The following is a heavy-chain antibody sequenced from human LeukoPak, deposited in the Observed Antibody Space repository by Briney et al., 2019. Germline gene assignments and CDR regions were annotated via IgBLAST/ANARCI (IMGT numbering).Heavy chain of an antibody. CDR2: IYYSGST. CDR3: ERHHDFWSGYYLSD. D-gene: IGHD3-3*01. Sequence: SETLSLTCTVSGGAISRYYWRWIRQPPGKGLERVGYIYYSGSTTYNPSLKSRVNITVDTSKNQFSLKLSSVTAADTAVYYCERHHDFWSGYYLSDWGQGTTVTVSS. CDR1: GGAISRYY. J-gene: IGHJ6*02. V-gene: IGHV4-59*08.